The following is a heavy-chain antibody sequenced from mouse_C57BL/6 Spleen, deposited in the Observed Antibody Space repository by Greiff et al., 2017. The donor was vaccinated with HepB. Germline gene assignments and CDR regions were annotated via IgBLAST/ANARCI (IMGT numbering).Heavy chain of an antibody. D-gene: IGHD1-1*01. CDR3: ARSRYYYGSTYYFDY. J-gene: IGHJ2*01. CDR1: GYTFTSYW. V-gene: IGHV1-55*01. CDR2: IYPGSGST. Sequence: QVQLQQPGAELVKPGASVKMSCKASGYTFTSYWITWVKQRPGQGLEWIGDIYPGSGSTNYNEKFKSKATLTVDTSSSTAYMQLSSLTSEDSAVYYCARSRYYYGSTYYFDYWGQATTLTVSS.